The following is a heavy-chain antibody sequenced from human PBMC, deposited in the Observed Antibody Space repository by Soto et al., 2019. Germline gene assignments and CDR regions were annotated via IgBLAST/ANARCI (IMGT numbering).Heavy chain of an antibody. CDR2: ISWDSSII. Sequence: VQLVESGGGLVQPGRSLRLSCAASGFTFDDYGMHWVRLVPGKGLEWVAAISWDSSIIDYVDSVKGRFTISRDNARSSLYLQMHGLRPEDTALYYCAKAVTVGQKRWVNYFDSWGQGTPVTVSS. CDR1: GFTFDDYG. V-gene: IGHV3-9*01. J-gene: IGHJ4*02. CDR3: AKAVTVGQKRWVNYFDS. D-gene: IGHD4-17*01.